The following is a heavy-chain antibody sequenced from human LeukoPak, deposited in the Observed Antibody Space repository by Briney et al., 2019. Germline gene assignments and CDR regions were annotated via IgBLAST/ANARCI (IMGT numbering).Heavy chain of an antibody. Sequence: GGSLRLSCAASGFTFSSYWMHWVRQAPGKGLVWVSRINSDGSSTSYADSVKGRFTISRDNAKSTLYLQMNSLRAEDTAVYYCARVMSKMVRGATNAFDIWGQGTMVTVSS. CDR3: ARVMSKMVRGATNAFDI. D-gene: IGHD3-10*01. CDR1: GFTFSSYW. J-gene: IGHJ3*02. V-gene: IGHV3-74*01. CDR2: INSDGSST.